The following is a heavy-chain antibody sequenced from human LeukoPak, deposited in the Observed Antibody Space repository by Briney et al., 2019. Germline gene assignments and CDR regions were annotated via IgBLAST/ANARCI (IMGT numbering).Heavy chain of an antibody. D-gene: IGHD6-13*01. V-gene: IGHV4-59*01. CDR2: IYYSGST. CDR1: GGSISSYY. CDR3: ARDGSGYSSGWYQNNWFDP. Sequence: SETLSLTCTVSGGSISSYYWSWIRQPPGKGLEWIGYIYYSGSTNYNPSLKSRVTISVDTSKNQFSQKLSSVTAADTAVYYCARDGSGYSSGWYQNNWFDPWGQGTLVTVSS. J-gene: IGHJ5*02.